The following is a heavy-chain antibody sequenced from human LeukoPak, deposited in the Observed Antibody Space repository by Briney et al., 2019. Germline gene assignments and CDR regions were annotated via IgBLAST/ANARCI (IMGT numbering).Heavy chain of an antibody. J-gene: IGHJ4*02. V-gene: IGHV3-23*01. CDR2: ILQSGGTS. CDR1: GFTFNNYA. CDR3: AKDAIRGDGYWEFDY. Sequence: GGSLRLSCVASGFTFNNYAMGWVRQAPGKGLEWVSGILQSGGTSYYADSVKGRFTISRDNSKSTLYLQMNSLRVEDTAIYYCAKDAIRGDGYWEFDYWGQGILVTVSS. D-gene: IGHD5-24*01.